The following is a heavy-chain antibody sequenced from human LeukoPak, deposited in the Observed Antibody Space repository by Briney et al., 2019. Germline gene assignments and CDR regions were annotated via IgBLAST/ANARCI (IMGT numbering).Heavy chain of an antibody. Sequence: PSETLSLTCTVSGGSISSSSYYWGWIRQPPGKGLEWIGSIYYSGSTYYNPSLKSRVTISVDTSKNQFSLKLSSVTAADTAVYYCAAGYSSIIDYWGQGTLVTVSS. V-gene: IGHV4-39*07. CDR3: AAGYSSIIDY. J-gene: IGHJ4*02. CDR1: GGSISSSSYY. CDR2: IYYSGST. D-gene: IGHD6-13*01.